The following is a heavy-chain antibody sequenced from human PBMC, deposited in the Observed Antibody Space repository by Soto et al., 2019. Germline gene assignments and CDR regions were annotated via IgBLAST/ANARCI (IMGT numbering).Heavy chain of an antibody. J-gene: IGHJ3*02. Sequence: EVQLVESGGGLVQPGRSLRLSCAASGFTFDDYAMHWVRQAPGKGLEWVSGISWNSGSIGYADSVKGRFTISRENAKNSLYLQMNSLRAEDTALYYCAKGGKAVTDAFDIWGQGTMVTVSS. V-gene: IGHV3-9*01. CDR1: GFTFDDYA. CDR3: AKGGKAVTDAFDI. D-gene: IGHD6-19*01. CDR2: ISWNSGSI.